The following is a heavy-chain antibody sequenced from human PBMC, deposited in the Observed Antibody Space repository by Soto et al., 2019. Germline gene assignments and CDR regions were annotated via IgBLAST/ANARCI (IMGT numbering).Heavy chain of an antibody. V-gene: IGHV2-5*02. J-gene: IGHJ5*02. D-gene: IGHD6-6*01. CDR3: ARLYSSSSTNWFDP. CDR1: GFSLSTSGVG. Sequence: QITLKESGPTLVKPTQTLTLTCTFSGFSLSTSGVGVGWIRQPPGKALEWLALIYWDDDKRYSPSLKSRRTITKDTSKNQVVLTMTNMDPVDTATYYCARLYSSSSTNWFDPWGQGTLVTVSS. CDR2: IYWDDDK.